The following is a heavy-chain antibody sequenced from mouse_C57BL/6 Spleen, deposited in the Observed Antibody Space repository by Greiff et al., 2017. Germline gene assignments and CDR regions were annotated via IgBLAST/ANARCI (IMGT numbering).Heavy chain of an antibody. V-gene: IGHV14-2*01. Sequence: EVKLVESGAELVKPGASVKLSCTASGFNIKDYYMHWVKQRTEQGLEWIGRIDPEDGETKYAPKFQGKATITADTSSNTAYLQRSSLTSEDTAVYYCARVTTVVATDYWYFDVWGTGTTVTVSS. D-gene: IGHD1-1*01. CDR2: IDPEDGET. CDR1: GFNIKDYY. J-gene: IGHJ1*03. CDR3: ARVTTVVATDYWYFDV.